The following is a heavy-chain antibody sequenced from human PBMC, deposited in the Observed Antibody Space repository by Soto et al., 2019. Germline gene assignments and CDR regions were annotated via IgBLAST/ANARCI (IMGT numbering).Heavy chain of an antibody. CDR3: AREDSTDPYFDY. D-gene: IGHD2-15*01. Sequence: QVQLVQSGTEVKKPGASVKVSCKASGYTFTNYGISWVRQAPGQGLEWMGWISGYNGNTNYAQRLQGRGTMTTDTSTRTAYMDMRSLRSDDTAVYYCAREDSTDPYFDYWGQGTLVTVSS. CDR2: ISGYNGNT. J-gene: IGHJ4*02. V-gene: IGHV1-18*04. CDR1: GYTFTNYG.